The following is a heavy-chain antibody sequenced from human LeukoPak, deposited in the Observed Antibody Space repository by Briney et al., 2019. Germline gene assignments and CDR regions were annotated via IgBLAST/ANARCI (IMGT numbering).Heavy chain of an antibody. CDR1: GFTFSSYW. D-gene: IGHD6-19*01. Sequence: GGSLRLSCAASGFTFSSYWMSWVRQAPGKGLEWISYLSSSGSTIYYEDSVQGRFTISRDNAKKSLYLQMDSLRAEDTAVYYCARANGWYLRNYFDYWGQGILVTVSS. CDR2: LSSSGSTI. V-gene: IGHV3-48*01. J-gene: IGHJ4*02. CDR3: ARANGWYLRNYFDY.